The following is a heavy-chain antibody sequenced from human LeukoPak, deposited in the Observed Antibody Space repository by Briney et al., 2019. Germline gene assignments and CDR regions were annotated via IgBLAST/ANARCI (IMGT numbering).Heavy chain of an antibody. CDR2: IYYSGST. CDR3: ARDTSPRAYCGGDCSY. V-gene: IGHV4-31*03. J-gene: IGHJ4*02. D-gene: IGHD2-21*02. Sequence: PSQTLSLTCTVSGGSISSGGYYWSWIRQHPGKGLEWIGYIYYSGSTYYNPSLKSRVTISVDTSKNQFSLKLSSVTAADTAVYYCARDTSPRAYCGGDCSYWGQGTLVTVSS. CDR1: GGSISSGGYY.